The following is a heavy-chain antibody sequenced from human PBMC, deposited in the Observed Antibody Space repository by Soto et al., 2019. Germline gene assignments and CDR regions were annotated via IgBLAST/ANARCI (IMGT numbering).Heavy chain of an antibody. V-gene: IGHV3-30*18. CDR3: AKGLKYYDFWIGD. D-gene: IGHD3-3*01. J-gene: IGHJ4*02. Sequence: QVQLVESGGGVVQPGRSLRLSCAASGFTFSSYGMHWVRQAPGKGLEWVAVISYDGSNKYYADSVKGRFTISRDNSKNTLYLQMNSLRAEDTAVYYCAKGLKYYDFWIGDWGQGTLVTVSS. CDR2: ISYDGSNK. CDR1: GFTFSSYG.